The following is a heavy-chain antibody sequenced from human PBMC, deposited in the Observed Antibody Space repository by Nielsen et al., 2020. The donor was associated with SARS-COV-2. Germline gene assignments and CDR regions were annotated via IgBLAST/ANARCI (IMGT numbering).Heavy chain of an antibody. V-gene: IGHV3-30*03. CDR3: ARLCSPGMDY. D-gene: IGHD2-2*01. CDR2: ISYDGRNK. CDR1: GFTFSSYG. J-gene: IGHJ4*02. Sequence: GGSLRLSCAASGFTFSSYGMHWVRQAPGKGLEWVAVISYDGRNKYYGDSVKGRFSISRDNSKNMLYLEMNSLRPEDTAVYYCARLCSPGMDYWGQGTLVTVSS.